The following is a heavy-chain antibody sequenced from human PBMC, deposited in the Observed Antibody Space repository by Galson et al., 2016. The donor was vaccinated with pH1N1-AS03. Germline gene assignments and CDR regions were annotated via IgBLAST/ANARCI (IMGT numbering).Heavy chain of an antibody. CDR1: GGTFGTSA. CDR3: ARGRGSYGMDV. J-gene: IGHJ6*02. V-gene: IGHV1-69*04. D-gene: IGHD1-26*01. Sequence: SVKVSCKASGGTFGTSAISWVRQAPGQGPEWMGRLTPMLNVTSYAQKFQGRVTITRDTSASKAYMELSSLRSEDTAVYYCARGRGSYGMDVWGQGTTVTVSS. CDR2: LTPMLNVT.